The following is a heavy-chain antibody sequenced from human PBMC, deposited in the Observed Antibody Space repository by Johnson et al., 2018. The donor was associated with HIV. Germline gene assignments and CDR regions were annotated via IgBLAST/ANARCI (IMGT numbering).Heavy chain of an antibody. Sequence: VQLVESGGGLVKPGGSLRLSCAASGFTFSDYDMHWVRQLTGKSLEWVSAIGTAGDTFYPGSVKGRFTISRENPKNSLYLQMNSLRAGDTAIYYCARGGSSGWSGFLAFDIWCQGTMVTVSS. V-gene: IGHV3-13*01. CDR1: GFTFSDYD. CDR2: IGTAGDT. CDR3: ARGGSSGWSGFLAFDI. D-gene: IGHD6-19*01. J-gene: IGHJ3*02.